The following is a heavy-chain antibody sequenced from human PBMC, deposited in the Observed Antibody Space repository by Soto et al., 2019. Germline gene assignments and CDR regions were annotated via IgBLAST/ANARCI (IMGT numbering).Heavy chain of an antibody. Sequence: PEGSLRLSCAASGFTFSSYAMHWVRQAPGKGLEYVSAISSNGGSTYYANSVKGRFTISRDNSKNTLYLQMGSLRAEDMAVYYCARAAVPAATDYYYYYMDVWGKGTTVTVSS. CDR1: GFTFSSYA. CDR2: ISSNGGST. V-gene: IGHV3-64*01. D-gene: IGHD2-2*01. J-gene: IGHJ6*03. CDR3: ARAAVPAATDYYYYYMDV.